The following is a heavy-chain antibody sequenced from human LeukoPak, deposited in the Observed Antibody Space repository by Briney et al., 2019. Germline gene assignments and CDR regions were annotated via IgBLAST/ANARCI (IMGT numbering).Heavy chain of an antibody. V-gene: IGHV1-2*02. CDR1: GYTFTGYY. J-gene: IGHJ4*02. D-gene: IGHD6-19*01. Sequence: ASVKVSCKASGYTFTGYYMHWVRQAPGQGLEWMGWINPNSGGTNYAQKFQGRVTMTRDTSISTAYMELSRLRSDDTAVYYCARDQRHSSGWYRFDYWGQGTLVTVSS. CDR2: INPNSGGT. CDR3: ARDQRHSSGWYRFDY.